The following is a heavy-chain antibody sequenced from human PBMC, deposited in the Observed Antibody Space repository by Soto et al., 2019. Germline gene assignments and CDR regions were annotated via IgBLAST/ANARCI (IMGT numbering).Heavy chain of an antibody. J-gene: IGHJ4*02. V-gene: IGHV1-24*01. D-gene: IGHD6-25*01. CDR3: ATAVTDRSGWLWTDY. Sequence: ASVKVSCKVSGYTLTELSMHWLRQAPGKGLEWMGGFDPEDGETIYAQKFQGRVTMTEDTSTDTAYMELSSLRSEDTAVYYCATAVTDRSGWLWTDYWGQGTLVTSPQ. CDR1: GYTLTELS. CDR2: FDPEDGET.